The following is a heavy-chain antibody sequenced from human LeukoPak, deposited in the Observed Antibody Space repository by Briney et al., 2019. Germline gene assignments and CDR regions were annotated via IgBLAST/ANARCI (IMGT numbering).Heavy chain of an antibody. J-gene: IGHJ3*02. D-gene: IGHD3-10*01. CDR2: IYYSGST. CDR1: GASISSTTYY. Sequence: SETLSLTCTVSGASISSTTYYWGWIRQPPRKGLEWIASIYYSGSTYYNPSLKSRVTISVDTSKNQFSLKLSSVTAADTAVYYCARYVVRGPRVYAFDIWGQGTMVTVSS. V-gene: IGHV4-39*01. CDR3: ARYVVRGPRVYAFDI.